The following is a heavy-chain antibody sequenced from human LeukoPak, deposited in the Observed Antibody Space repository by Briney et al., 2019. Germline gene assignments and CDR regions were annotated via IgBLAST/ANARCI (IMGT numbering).Heavy chain of an antibody. CDR2: ISAYNGNT. CDR1: GYTFTSYG. Sequence: ASVKVSCKAFGYTFTSYGISWVRQAPGQGLEWMGWISAYNGNTNYAQKLQGRVTMTTDTSTSTAYMELRSLRSDDTAVYYCAREVAAVPPFDYWGQGTLVTVSS. J-gene: IGHJ4*02. D-gene: IGHD6-13*01. V-gene: IGHV1-18*04. CDR3: AREVAAVPPFDY.